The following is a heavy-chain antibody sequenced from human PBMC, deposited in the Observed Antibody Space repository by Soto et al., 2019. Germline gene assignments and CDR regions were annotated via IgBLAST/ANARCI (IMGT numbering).Heavy chain of an antibody. V-gene: IGHV4-30-4*01. CDR2: IYYSGST. Sequence: QVQLQESGPGLVKPSQTLSLTCTVSGGSISSGDYYWSXXXXXXXKGLEWIGYIYYSGSTYYNPSLKSRVTISVDTSKNQFSLKLSSVTAADTAVYYCARTLMTTDVDYWGQGTLVTVSS. CDR1: GGSISSGDYY. D-gene: IGHD4-17*01. CDR3: ARTLMTTDVDY. J-gene: IGHJ4*02.